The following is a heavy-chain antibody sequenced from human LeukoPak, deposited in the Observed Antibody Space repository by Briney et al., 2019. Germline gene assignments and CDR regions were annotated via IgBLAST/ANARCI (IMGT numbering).Heavy chain of an antibody. CDR2: ISAYNGNT. V-gene: IGHV1-18*01. CDR1: GYTFTSYG. J-gene: IGHJ3*02. Sequence: ASVKVSCKASGYTFTSYGISWVRQAPGQGLEWMGWISAYNGNTNYAQKLQGRVTMTTDTSTSTAYMELRSLRSDDTAVYYCATSCTSYCGGDCYHEGDAFDIWGQGTMVTVSS. D-gene: IGHD2-21*02. CDR3: ATSCTSYCGGDCYHEGDAFDI.